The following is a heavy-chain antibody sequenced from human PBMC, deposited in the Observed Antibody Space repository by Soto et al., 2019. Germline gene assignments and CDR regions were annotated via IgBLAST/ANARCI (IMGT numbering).Heavy chain of an antibody. CDR2: INHSGST. CDR3: ARLRRLGVIRNYYFDY. CDR1: GGSFSGYY. Sequence: QVQLQQWGAGLLKPSETLSLTCAVYGGSFSGYYWSWIRQPPGKGLEWIGEINHSGSTNYNPSLKSRVTISVDTSKNQFSLKLSSVTAADTAVYYCARLRRLGVIRNYYFDYWGQGTLVTVSS. J-gene: IGHJ4*02. D-gene: IGHD3-10*01. V-gene: IGHV4-34*01.